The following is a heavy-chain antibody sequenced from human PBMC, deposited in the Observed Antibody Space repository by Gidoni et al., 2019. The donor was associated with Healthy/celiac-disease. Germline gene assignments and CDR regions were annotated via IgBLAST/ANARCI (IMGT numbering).Heavy chain of an antibody. CDR3: ARDIHGDYYYYMDV. CDR1: VFTFSSYW. Sequence: DVQLVDSVGGLFQPGGSLRLSCAASVFTFSSYWMHWVRQAPGKGLVWVSRINSDGSSTSYADAVKGRFTISRDNAKNTLYLQMNSLRAEDTAVYYCARDIHGDYYYYMDVWGKGTTVTVSS. CDR2: INSDGSST. V-gene: IGHV3-74*01. J-gene: IGHJ6*03. D-gene: IGHD2-2*02.